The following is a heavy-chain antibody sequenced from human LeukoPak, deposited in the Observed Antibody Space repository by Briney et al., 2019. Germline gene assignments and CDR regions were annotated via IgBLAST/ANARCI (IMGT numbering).Heavy chain of an antibody. CDR3: AREPPARDEGQIDY. Sequence: QPGGSLRLSCAASGLTFSSYWMHWVRQAPGKGLVWVSRINSDGSSTSYADSVKGRFSISRDNAKNTLYLQMNSLRAEDTAVYYCAREPPARDEGQIDYWGQGTLVTVSS. CDR2: INSDGSST. J-gene: IGHJ4*02. V-gene: IGHV3-74*01. CDR1: GLTFSSYW.